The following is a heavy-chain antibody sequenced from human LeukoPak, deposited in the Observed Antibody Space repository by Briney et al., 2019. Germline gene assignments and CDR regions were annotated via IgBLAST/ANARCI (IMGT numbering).Heavy chain of an antibody. CDR1: GYTFTDHY. J-gene: IGHJ4*02. CDR3: ARAVIRGIHFDF. V-gene: IGHV1-2*06. Sequence: ASVKVSCKASGYTFTDHYIHWVRQAPGQGLEWMGRINPDIDVANYAEKFQGRVTMTRDTSISTAYMDLGSLTSDDTAVYYCARAVIRGIHFDFWGQGPLVTVSS. CDR2: INPDIDVA. D-gene: IGHD3-10*01.